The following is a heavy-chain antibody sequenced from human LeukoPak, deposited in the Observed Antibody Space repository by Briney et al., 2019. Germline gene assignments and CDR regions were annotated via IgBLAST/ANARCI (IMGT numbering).Heavy chain of an antibody. CDR2: INYTGST. Sequence: PSETLSLTCAVYGESFVGYYWSWIRQPPGKGLEWIGEINYTGSTNYNPSLKSRVTISVDTSKNQFSLKLSSVTAADTAVYYCARGRWYSSDGFDYWGQGTLVTVSS. J-gene: IGHJ4*02. V-gene: IGHV4-34*01. D-gene: IGHD6-19*01. CDR3: ARGRWYSSDGFDY. CDR1: GESFVGYY.